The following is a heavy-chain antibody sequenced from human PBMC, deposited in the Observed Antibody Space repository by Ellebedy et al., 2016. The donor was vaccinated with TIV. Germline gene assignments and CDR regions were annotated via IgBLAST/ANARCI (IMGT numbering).Heavy chain of an antibody. J-gene: IGHJ4*02. CDR1: EFTFSSYA. V-gene: IGHV3-23*01. CDR3: ARGGIPGYSSGWYEAY. Sequence: GESLKISCAASEFTFSSYAMNWVRQTPGKGLEWVSAISDSGGRTYYADSVKGRFTISRDNSKNTLFLQMNSLRADDTAVYYCARGGIPGYSSGWYEAYWGQGTLVTVSS. D-gene: IGHD6-19*01. CDR2: ISDSGGRT.